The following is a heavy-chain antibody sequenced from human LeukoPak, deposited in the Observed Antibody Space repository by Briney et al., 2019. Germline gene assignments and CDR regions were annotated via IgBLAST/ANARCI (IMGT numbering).Heavy chain of an antibody. V-gene: IGHV1-46*01. J-gene: IGHJ4*02. CDR2: INPSDGTS. D-gene: IGHD6-19*01. Sequence: ASVKVSCKASGYTFISYYMHWVRQAPGQGLEWMGVINPSDGTSTYGQKFQGRVTMTRDTSTSTFYMELSSLRSDDTAVYYCARDRDSSGWHVADYWGQGTLVTVSS. CDR1: GYTFISYY. CDR3: ARDRDSSGWHVADY.